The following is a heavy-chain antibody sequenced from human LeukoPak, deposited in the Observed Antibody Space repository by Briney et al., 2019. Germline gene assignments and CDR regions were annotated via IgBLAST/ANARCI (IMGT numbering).Heavy chain of an antibody. CDR2: IRSDGVEK. V-gene: IGHV3-7*03. Sequence: PGGSLRLSCTAAGFSLSMYWMSWVRQAPGKGLEWVANIRSDGVEKYYVDSVRGRFTISTDTAKNTLYLQTNSLRADDTAVYYCAREFTGYGNTDYWGQGTLVTVSS. CDR1: GFSLSMYW. J-gene: IGHJ4*02. CDR3: AREFTGYGNTDY. D-gene: IGHD5-12*01.